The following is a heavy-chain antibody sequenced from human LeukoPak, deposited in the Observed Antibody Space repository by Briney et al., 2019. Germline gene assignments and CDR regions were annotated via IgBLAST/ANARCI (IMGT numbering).Heavy chain of an antibody. Sequence: GGSLRLSCTASGFTFSSYEMNWVRQAPGKGLEWVSYISSSGSSIYYPDSVKGRFTISRDNAKNSLYLQMNSLRAEDTAVYYCARDRSSWATGVYHYYGIDVWGQGTTVTVSS. CDR2: ISSSGSSI. V-gene: IGHV3-48*03. CDR3: ARDRSSWATGVYHYYGIDV. CDR1: GFTFSSYE. D-gene: IGHD5-24*01. J-gene: IGHJ6*02.